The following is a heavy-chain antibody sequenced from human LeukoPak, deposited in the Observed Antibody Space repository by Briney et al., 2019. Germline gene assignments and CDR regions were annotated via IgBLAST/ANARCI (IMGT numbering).Heavy chain of an antibody. CDR3: ARGFYTYDQ. V-gene: IGHV3-11*04. J-gene: IGHJ5*02. Sequence: KPGGSLRLSCAAPGFTFSDYYMSWIRQAPGKGLEWVSSISSSDNTIYYTDSVKGRFAISRDNAKNSLYLQMKSLRAEDTAVYYCARGFYTYDQWGQGTLVTVSS. CDR1: GFTFSDYY. CDR2: ISSSDNTI. D-gene: IGHD5-24*01.